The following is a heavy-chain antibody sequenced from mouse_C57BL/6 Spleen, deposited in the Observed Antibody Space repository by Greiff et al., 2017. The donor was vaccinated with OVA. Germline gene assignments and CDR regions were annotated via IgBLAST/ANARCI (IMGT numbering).Heavy chain of an antibody. Sequence: EVQLQQSGPGLVKPSQSLSLTCSVTGYSITSGYYWNWIRQFPGNKLEWMGYISYDGSNNYNPSLKNRISITRDTSKNQFFLKLNSVTTEDTATYYCARSEAVVDFDYWGQGTTLTVSS. V-gene: IGHV3-6*01. CDR3: ARSEAVVDFDY. J-gene: IGHJ2*01. CDR2: ISYDGSN. CDR1: GYSITSGYY. D-gene: IGHD1-1*01.